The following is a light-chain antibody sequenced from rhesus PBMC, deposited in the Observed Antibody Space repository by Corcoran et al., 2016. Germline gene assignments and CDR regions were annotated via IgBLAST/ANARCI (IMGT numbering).Light chain of an antibody. V-gene: IGKV1-94*01. J-gene: IGKJ2*01. Sequence: DIQMTQSPSSLSASVGDRVTVTCRASQGINKELSWYQQKPGKAPTFLIYAASSVQTVVSSRFSGSGSGTEYTLTVSSLQPEDFAAYYCLQAYSTPYSFGQGTKVEIK. CDR1: QGINKE. CDR2: AAS. CDR3: LQAYSTPYS.